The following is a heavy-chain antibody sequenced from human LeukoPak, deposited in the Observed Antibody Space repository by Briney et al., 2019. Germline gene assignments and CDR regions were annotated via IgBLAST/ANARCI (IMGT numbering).Heavy chain of an antibody. J-gene: IGHJ2*01. CDR1: GFTFSSYS. CDR2: ISSSSSYI. V-gene: IGHV3-21*01. Sequence: GGSLRLSCAASGFTFSSYSMNWVRQAPGKGLKWVSSISSSSSYIYYADSVKGRFTISRDNSKNTLYLQMNSLRAEDTAVYYCTRLTPWYFDLWGRGTLVTVSS. D-gene: IGHD3-9*01. CDR3: TRLTPWYFDL.